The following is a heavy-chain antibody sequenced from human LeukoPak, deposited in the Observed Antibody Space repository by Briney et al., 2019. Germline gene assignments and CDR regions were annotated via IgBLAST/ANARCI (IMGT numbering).Heavy chain of an antibody. CDR1: GGTFSSYA. D-gene: IGHD6-13*01. J-gene: IGHJ4*02. V-gene: IGHV1-69*13. Sequence: SVKVSCKASGGTFSSYAISWVRQAPGQGLEWMGGLIPIFGTANYAQKFQGRVTITADESTSTAYMELSSLRSEDTAVYYCARVGSSWYDQDYYFDYWGQGTLVTVSS. CDR2: LIPIFGTA. CDR3: ARVGSSWYDQDYYFDY.